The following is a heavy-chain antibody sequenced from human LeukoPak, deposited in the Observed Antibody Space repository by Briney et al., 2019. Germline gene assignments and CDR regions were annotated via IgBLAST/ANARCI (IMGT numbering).Heavy chain of an antibody. CDR1: GGSISSYY. CDR3: ARGIGGDSGSYYPLYYYYYYMDV. D-gene: IGHD1-26*01. V-gene: IGHV4-59*01. Sequence: SETLSLTCTVSGGSISSYYWSWIRLPPGKGLERIGYIYYSGSTNYNPSLKSRVTISVDTSKNQFSLKLSSVTAADTAVYYCARGIGGDSGSYYPLYYYYYYMDVWGKGTTVTVSS. CDR2: IYYSGST. J-gene: IGHJ6*03.